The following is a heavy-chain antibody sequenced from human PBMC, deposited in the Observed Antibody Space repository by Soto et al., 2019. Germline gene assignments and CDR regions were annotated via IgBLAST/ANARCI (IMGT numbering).Heavy chain of an antibody. D-gene: IGHD3-16*02. V-gene: IGHV3-23*01. Sequence: GGSLRLSCAASGFTFSSYAMSWVRQAPGKGLEWVSAISGSGGSTYCADSVNGRFTISRDNSKNTLYLQMNSLRAEDTAVYYCAKDTERLTFGGVIVRRYFDYWGQGTLVTVSS. J-gene: IGHJ4*02. CDR2: ISGSGGST. CDR3: AKDTERLTFGGVIVRRYFDY. CDR1: GFTFSSYA.